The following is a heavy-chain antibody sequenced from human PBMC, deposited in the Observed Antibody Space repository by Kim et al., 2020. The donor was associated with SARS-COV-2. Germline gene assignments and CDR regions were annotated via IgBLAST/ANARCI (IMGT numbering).Heavy chain of an antibody. CDR1: GFTFSSYA. CDR2: IYSGGSST. Sequence: GGSLRLSCAASGFTFSSYAMSWVRQAPGKGLEWVSVIYSGGSSTYYADSVKGRFTISRDNSKNTLYLQMNSLRAEDTAVYYCAKDLFDESGWFHHYYYYYGMDVWGQGTTVTVSS. J-gene: IGHJ6*02. D-gene: IGHD6-19*01. V-gene: IGHV3-23*03. CDR3: AKDLFDESGWFHHYYYYYGMDV.